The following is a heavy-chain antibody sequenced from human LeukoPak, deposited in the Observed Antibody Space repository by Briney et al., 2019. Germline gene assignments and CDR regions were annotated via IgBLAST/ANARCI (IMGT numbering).Heavy chain of an antibody. CDR1: GFTFSSYG. Sequence: GGSLRLSCAASGFTFSSYGMHWVRQAPGKGLEWVAVISYDGSNKYYADSVKGRFTISRDNSKNTLYLQMNSLRAEDTAVYYCAKGPLRTRCGSGSYPLYYFDYWGQGTLVTVSS. V-gene: IGHV3-30*18. CDR2: ISYDGSNK. J-gene: IGHJ4*02. CDR3: AKGPLRTRCGSGSYPLYYFDY. D-gene: IGHD3-10*01.